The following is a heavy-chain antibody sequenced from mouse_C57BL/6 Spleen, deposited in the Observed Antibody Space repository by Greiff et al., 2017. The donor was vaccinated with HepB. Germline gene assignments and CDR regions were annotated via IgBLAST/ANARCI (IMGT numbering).Heavy chain of an antibody. CDR1: GFSLTSYG. D-gene: IGHD3-3*01. J-gene: IGHJ1*03. CDR2: IWRGGST. Sequence: QVQLQQSGPGLVQPSQSLSITCTVSGFSLTSYGVHWVRQSPGKGLEWLGVIWRGGSTDYNAAFMSRLSITKDNSKSQVFFKMNSLQADDTAIYYCAKKGPGGSWYFDVWGTGTTVTVSS. CDR3: AKKGPGGSWYFDV. V-gene: IGHV2-5*01.